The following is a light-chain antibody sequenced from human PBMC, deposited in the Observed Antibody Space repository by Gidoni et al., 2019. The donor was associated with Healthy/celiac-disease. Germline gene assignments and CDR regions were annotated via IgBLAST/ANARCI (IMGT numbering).Light chain of an antibody. CDR3: QQSYSTPRT. CDR2: VAS. Sequence: DIQMTQSPSSLSASVGDRVTITCRASQSISSYLNWYQHKPGKVPKLLIYVASSLQSGVPSRFSGSGSGTDFTLTISTLQPDDFATYYCQQSYSTPRTFGQGTKVEIK. V-gene: IGKV1-39*01. J-gene: IGKJ1*01. CDR1: QSISSY.